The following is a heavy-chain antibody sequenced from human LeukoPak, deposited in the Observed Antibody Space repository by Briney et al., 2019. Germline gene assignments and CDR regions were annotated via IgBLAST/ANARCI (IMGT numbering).Heavy chain of an antibody. CDR3: ARDGTYGYNYFDY. Sequence: GASVKVSCKASGYTFTSYGITWVRQAPGQGLEWMGWISTFNGDTNYAQKFQGRVTMTTDTSTSTAYMELRSLRSDDTAVYHCARDGTYGYNYFDYWGQGTLVTVSS. CDR2: ISTFNGDT. D-gene: IGHD5-18*01. V-gene: IGHV1-18*01. J-gene: IGHJ4*02. CDR1: GYTFTSYG.